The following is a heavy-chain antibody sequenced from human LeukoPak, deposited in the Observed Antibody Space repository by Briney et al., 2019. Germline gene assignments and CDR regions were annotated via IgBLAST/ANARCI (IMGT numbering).Heavy chain of an antibody. V-gene: IGHV1-18*01. J-gene: IGHJ5*02. CDR1: SYTFISYG. CDR3: ARALYYYDSSGYYSNYNWFDP. Sequence: GASVKVSCKASSYTFISYGISWVRQAPGQGLEWMGWISAYNGNTNYAQKFQGRVTMTTDTSTSTAYMEVRSLRSDDTAVYYCARALYYYDSSGYYSNYNWFDPWGQGTLVTVSS. CDR2: ISAYNGNT. D-gene: IGHD3-22*01.